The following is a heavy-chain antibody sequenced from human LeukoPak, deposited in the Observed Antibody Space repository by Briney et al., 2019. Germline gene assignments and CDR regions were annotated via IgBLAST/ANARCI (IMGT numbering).Heavy chain of an antibody. CDR2: IIPIFGTA. CDR3: ARVAGTRDFDY. J-gene: IGHJ4*02. CDR1: GGTFSSYA. V-gene: IGHV1-69*13. D-gene: IGHD1-7*01. Sequence: AAVKVSCKASGGTFSSYAMSWLRQAPGQGLEWMGGIIPIFGTANYAQKFQGRVTITADESTSTAYMELSSLRSEDTAVYYCARVAGTRDFDYWGQGTLVTVSS.